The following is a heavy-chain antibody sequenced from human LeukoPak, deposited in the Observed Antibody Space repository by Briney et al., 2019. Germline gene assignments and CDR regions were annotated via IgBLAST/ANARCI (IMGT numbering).Heavy chain of an antibody. D-gene: IGHD2-2*01. CDR2: INPNTGGT. CDR1: GYTFTAYY. CDR3: ARGPYDRYTAMPYYFDY. Sequence: ASVKVSCKASGYTFTAYYMHWVRQAPGQGLEWMGCINPNTGGTNYAQNFQGRVTMTRDTSITTAYMELSRLRSDDTAVYYCARGPYDRYTAMPYYFDYWGQGTLVTVSS. J-gene: IGHJ4*02. V-gene: IGHV1-2*02.